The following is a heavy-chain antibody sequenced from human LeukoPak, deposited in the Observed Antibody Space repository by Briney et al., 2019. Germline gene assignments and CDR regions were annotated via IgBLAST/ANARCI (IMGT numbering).Heavy chain of an antibody. D-gene: IGHD3-22*01. CDR3: ARDLGGPVSHYYDSSGYANDAFDI. J-gene: IGHJ3*02. CDR2: IIPIFGTA. Sequence: SVKVSCKASGGTFSSYAISWVRQAPGQGLEWMGRIIPIFGTANYAQKFQGRVAITTDESTSTAYMELSSLRSEDTAVYYCARDLGGPVSHYYDSSGYANDAFDIWGQGTMVTVSS. V-gene: IGHV1-69*05. CDR1: GGTFSSYA.